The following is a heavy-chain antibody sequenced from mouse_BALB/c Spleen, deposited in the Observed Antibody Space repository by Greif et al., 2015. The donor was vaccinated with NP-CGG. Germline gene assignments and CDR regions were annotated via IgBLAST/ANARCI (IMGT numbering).Heavy chain of an antibody. J-gene: IGHJ2*01. D-gene: IGHD1-3*01. CDR3: PRAPTRWGYFDY. V-gene: IGHV1S127*01. CDR2: IDPSDSYT. CDR1: GYTFTSYW. Sequence: QVQLQQSGAELVKPGASVKMSCKASGYTFTSYWMHWVKQRPGQGLEWIGVIDPSDSYTSYNQKFKGKATLTVDTSSSTAYMQLSSLTSEDSAVYYCPRAPTRWGYFDYWGQGTTRTVSS.